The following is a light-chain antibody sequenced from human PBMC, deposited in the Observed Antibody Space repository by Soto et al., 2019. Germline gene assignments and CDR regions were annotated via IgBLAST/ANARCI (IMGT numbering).Light chain of an antibody. J-gene: IGKJ4*01. CDR1: QSVLTS. Sequence: EFVLTQSPGTLSLSPGERATLSCRASQSVLTSLAWYQQKPGQAPRLLIYDASSRATAIPDRFSGSGSGTDFTLTLSRLETEDFAVYYCQQYATSPLTFGGGTKVAIK. V-gene: IGKV3-20*01. CDR2: DAS. CDR3: QQYATSPLT.